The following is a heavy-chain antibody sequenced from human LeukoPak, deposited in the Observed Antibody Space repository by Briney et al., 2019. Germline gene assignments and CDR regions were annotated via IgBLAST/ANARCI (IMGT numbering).Heavy chain of an antibody. CDR3: AKEREMATRYYFDY. CDR2: ISYDGSNE. D-gene: IGHD5-24*01. Sequence: GGSLRLSCAACGFTLGSYGMHWVRQAPGKGLEWVACISYDGSNEYYGDSVKGRFSVSRDNSKNTLYLHMNSLRAEDTAVYYCAKEREMATRYYFDYWGQGTLVTVFS. CDR1: GFTLGSYG. V-gene: IGHV3-30*18. J-gene: IGHJ4*02.